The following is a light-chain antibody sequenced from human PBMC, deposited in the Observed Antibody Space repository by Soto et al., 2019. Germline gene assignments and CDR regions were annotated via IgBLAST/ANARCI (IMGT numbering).Light chain of an antibody. CDR3: QQYGSSPPIT. CDR1: QSVSSSY. V-gene: IGKV3-20*01. CDR2: GAS. J-gene: IGKJ5*01. Sequence: EIVLIQSPGTLSMSPGERATLSCRASQSVSSSYLAWYQQKPGQAPRLLIYGASSRATGIPDRFSGSGSGTDFTLTISRLEPQDFAVYYCQQYGSSPPITFGQGTRLEI.